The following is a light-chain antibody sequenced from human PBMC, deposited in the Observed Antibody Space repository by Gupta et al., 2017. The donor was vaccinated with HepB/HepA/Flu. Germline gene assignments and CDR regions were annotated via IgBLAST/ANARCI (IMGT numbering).Light chain of an antibody. CDR3: SSTYTSDNYGKV. J-gene: IGLJ3*02. V-gene: IGLV3-10*01. CDR2: EDN. Sequence: SFELTQTPSVSVSPGQTAGITCSGDALPKRYAYWYQHKSGQAPVLVIYEDNKRPSGIPERFSGSSSGTMATLTLSGAQVEDEADYYCSSTYTSDNYGKVFGGGTKLTVL. CDR1: ALPKRY.